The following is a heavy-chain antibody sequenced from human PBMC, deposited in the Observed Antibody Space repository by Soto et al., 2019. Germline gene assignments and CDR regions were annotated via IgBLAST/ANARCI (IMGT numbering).Heavy chain of an antibody. D-gene: IGHD3-3*01. CDR1: GFSLSTSGVG. Sequence: SGPTLVNPPQTLTLTCTFSGFSLSTSGVGVGWIRQPPGKALEWLALIYWNDDKRYSPSLKSRLTITKDTSKNQVVLTMTNMDPVDTATYYCAHRLSFWSGQNCLDPWGQGTLVTVSS. V-gene: IGHV2-5*01. J-gene: IGHJ5*02. CDR3: AHRLSFWSGQNCLDP. CDR2: IYWNDDK.